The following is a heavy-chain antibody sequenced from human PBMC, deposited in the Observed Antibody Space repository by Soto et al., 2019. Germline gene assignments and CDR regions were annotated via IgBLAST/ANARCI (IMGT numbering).Heavy chain of an antibody. V-gene: IGHV4-61*01. CDR1: GGSVSSGSYY. D-gene: IGHD3-9*01. CDR2: IYYSGST. Sequence: PSETLSLTCTVSGGSVSSGSYYWSWIRQPPGKGLEWIGYIYYSGSTNYSPSLRSRLTITKDTSKNQVVLTMTNMDPMDTGTYYCAHKGPEDWPLDYWGQGTLVTVSS. CDR3: AHKGPEDWPLDY. J-gene: IGHJ4*02.